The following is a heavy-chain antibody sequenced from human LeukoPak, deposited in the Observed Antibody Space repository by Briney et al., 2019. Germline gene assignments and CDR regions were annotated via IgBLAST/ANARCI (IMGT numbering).Heavy chain of an antibody. CDR3: ARDTVNGPFVISLDY. J-gene: IGHJ4*02. V-gene: IGHV3-7*05. D-gene: IGHD2-8*01. CDR2: MNRDGSEV. Sequence: PGGSLRLSCAASGFPFAPFWMTWVRQAPGKGPEFVATMNRDGSEVAYGNSVRGRFTISRDNAKNSLYLQMYSLRAEDTAVYYCARDTVNGPFVISLDYWGQGALVTVSS. CDR1: GFPFAPFW.